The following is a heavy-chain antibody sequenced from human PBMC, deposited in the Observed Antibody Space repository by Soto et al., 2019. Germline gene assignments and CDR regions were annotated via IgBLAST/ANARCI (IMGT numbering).Heavy chain of an antibody. Sequence: EVQLVESGGDLVQRGGSLRLPCAASGFTVDSNYMSWVRQAPGKGLEWISVIYAGDATYYADSVKARFAISRDDSKNTLYLQMSSLRPDDSAVYYCARVGFGSGSFPFDYWGQGTQVTVPS. CDR3: ARVGFGSGSFPFDY. CDR2: IYAGDAT. CDR1: GFTVDSNY. J-gene: IGHJ4*02. D-gene: IGHD3-10*01. V-gene: IGHV3-66*01.